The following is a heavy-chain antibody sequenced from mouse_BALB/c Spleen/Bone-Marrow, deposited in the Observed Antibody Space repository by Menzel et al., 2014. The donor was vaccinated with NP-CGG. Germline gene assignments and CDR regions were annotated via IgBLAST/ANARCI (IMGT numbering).Heavy chain of an antibody. Sequence: VQLQQSGAELVKPGASVKLSCTASGFNIKDTYMHWAKQRPEQGLEWIGRIDPANGNTKYDPKFRGKATITADTSSNTAYLQLSSLTSEDTAVYYCARWGKLGRGYFDVWGAGTTVTVSS. CDR2: IDPANGNT. V-gene: IGHV14-3*02. CDR1: GFNIKDTY. J-gene: IGHJ1*01. D-gene: IGHD4-1*01. CDR3: ARWGKLGRGYFDV.